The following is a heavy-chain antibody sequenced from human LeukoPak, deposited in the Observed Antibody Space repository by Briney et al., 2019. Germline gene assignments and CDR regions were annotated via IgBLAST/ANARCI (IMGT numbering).Heavy chain of an antibody. Sequence: PSETLSLTCSVSGGSINSRGSYWSWIRQYPGKGLEWIGYIDYSGSTYYNSSLQSRVTISIDTPKNQFSLMLTSVTAADTAIYYCARESIPGDYRWGQGTLVTVSS. V-gene: IGHV4-31*03. CDR1: GGSINSRGSY. D-gene: IGHD4-17*01. CDR3: ARESIPGDYR. J-gene: IGHJ4*02. CDR2: IDYSGST.